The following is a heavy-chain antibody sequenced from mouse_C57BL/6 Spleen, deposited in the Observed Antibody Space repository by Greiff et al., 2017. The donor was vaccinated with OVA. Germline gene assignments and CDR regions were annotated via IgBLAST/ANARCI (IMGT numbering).Heavy chain of an antibody. CDR3: ARGEYYGSSFSAYFDF. D-gene: IGHD1-1*01. CDR1: GYTFTSYW. Sequence: QVQLQQPGAELVKPGASVKMSCKASGYTFTSYWITWVKQRPGQGLEWIGDIYPGSGSTNYNEKFKSKATLTVDTSSSTAYMQLSSLTSEDSAVYYCARGEYYGSSFSAYFDFWGQGTTLTVSS. CDR2: IYPGSGST. V-gene: IGHV1-55*01. J-gene: IGHJ2*01.